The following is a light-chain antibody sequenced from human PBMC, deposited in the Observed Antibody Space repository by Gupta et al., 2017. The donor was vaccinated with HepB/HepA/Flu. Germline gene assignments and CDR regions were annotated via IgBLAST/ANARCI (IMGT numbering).Light chain of an antibody. CDR3: QTWGTGIQV. Sequence: QVVLTQSPSASASLGASVTLTCTLSSGHINYAIAWHQQQPEKGPRFLMKLSSDGSHSRGDGIPDRFSGSSSGTERYLTISSLQSEDEADYYCQTWGTGIQVFGGGTKLTVL. V-gene: IGLV4-69*01. CDR1: SGHINYA. CDR2: LSSDGSH. J-gene: IGLJ2*01.